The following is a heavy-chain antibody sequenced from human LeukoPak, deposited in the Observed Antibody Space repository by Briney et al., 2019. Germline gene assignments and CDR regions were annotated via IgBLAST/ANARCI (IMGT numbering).Heavy chain of an antibody. CDR1: GYTFTGYY. V-gene: IGHV1-2*02. J-gene: IGHJ4*02. D-gene: IGHD6-13*01. CDR2: INPNSGGT. Sequence: VASVKVSCKASGYTFTGYYMHWVRQAPGQGLEWMGWINPNSGGTNYAQKFHGRVTMTRDTSISTAYMELSRLRSDDTAVYYCARDGALGAAAGTEYWGQGTLVTVSS. CDR3: ARDGALGAAAGTEY.